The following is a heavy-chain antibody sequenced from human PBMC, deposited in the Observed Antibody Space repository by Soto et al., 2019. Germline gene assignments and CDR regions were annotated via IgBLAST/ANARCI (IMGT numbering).Heavy chain of an antibody. V-gene: IGHV3-23*01. CDR1: GFSFASYA. J-gene: IGHJ4*02. CDR2: ISGGGDTI. Sequence: VHLLESGGGLVQPGGSLRLSCATSGFSFASYAMSWVRQAPGKGLEWVSSISGGGDTIYYADSLKGRFTISRDNSKSTMYLQMNSLRAEDTAVDYCAKDLEWVMSFGFFDYWGQGSLVTVSS. D-gene: IGHD3-3*01. CDR3: AKDLEWVMSFGFFDY.